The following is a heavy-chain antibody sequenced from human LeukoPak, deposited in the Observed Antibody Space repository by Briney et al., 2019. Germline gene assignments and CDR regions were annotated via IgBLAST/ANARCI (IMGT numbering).Heavy chain of an antibody. CDR1: GYSISSGYY. Sequence: SETLSLTCAVSGYSISSGYYWGWIRQPPGKGLEWIGSIYHSGSTYYNPSLKSRVTISVDTSKNQFSLKLSSVTAADTAVYYCATVYYDSSGYAFDIWGQGPMVTVSS. J-gene: IGHJ3*02. V-gene: IGHV4-38-2*01. CDR2: IYHSGST. D-gene: IGHD3-22*01. CDR3: ATVYYDSSGYAFDI.